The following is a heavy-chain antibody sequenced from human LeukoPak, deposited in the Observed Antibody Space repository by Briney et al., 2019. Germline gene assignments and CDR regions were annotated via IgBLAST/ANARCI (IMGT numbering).Heavy chain of an antibody. Sequence: ASVKVSCKASGGSFSSYAISWVRQAPGQGLVWMGRIIPILGIANYAQKFQGRVTITADKSTSTAYMELSSLRSEDTAVYYCAIGGESPYCSGGSCQRGVDYWGQGTLVTVSS. V-gene: IGHV1-69*04. J-gene: IGHJ4*02. D-gene: IGHD2-15*01. CDR2: IIPILGIA. CDR1: GGSFSSYA. CDR3: AIGGESPYCSGGSCQRGVDY.